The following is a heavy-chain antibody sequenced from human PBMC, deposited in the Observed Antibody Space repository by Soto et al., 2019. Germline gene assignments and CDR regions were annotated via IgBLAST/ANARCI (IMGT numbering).Heavy chain of an antibody. J-gene: IGHJ4*02. CDR1: GYTFTIYG. Sequence: GASVKVSCKASGYTFTIYGISWARQAPGQGLEWMGWISAYNGNTNYAQKLQGRVTMTTDTSTSTAYMELRSLRSDDTAVYYCARGTTIFGVVNYDYCGQGTLVTVSS. CDR2: ISAYNGNT. V-gene: IGHV1-18*01. D-gene: IGHD3-3*01. CDR3: ARGTTIFGVVNYDY.